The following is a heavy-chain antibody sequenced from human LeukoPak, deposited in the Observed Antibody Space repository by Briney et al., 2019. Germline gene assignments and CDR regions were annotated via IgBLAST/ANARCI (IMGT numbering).Heavy chain of an antibody. CDR3: ARDHDCSSTSCYPYYFDY. V-gene: IGHV4-59*11. Sequence: SETLSLTCTVSGGSISSHYWSWIRQPPGKGLEWIGYIYYSGSTNYNPSLKSRVTISVDTSKNQFSLKLSSVAAADTAVYYCARDHDCSSTSCYPYYFDYWGQGTLVTVSS. J-gene: IGHJ4*02. CDR2: IYYSGST. CDR1: GGSISSHY. D-gene: IGHD2-2*01.